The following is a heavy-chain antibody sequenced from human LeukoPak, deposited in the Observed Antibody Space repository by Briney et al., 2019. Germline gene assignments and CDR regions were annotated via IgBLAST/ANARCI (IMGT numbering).Heavy chain of an antibody. J-gene: IGHJ4*02. Sequence: SGTLSLTCAVSGGSISSSNWWSWVRQPPGKGLEWIGEIYHSGSTNYNPSLKSRVTISADKSKNQFSLKLSSVTAADTAVYYCARDIDSSSWYGVYWGQGTLVTVSS. CDR3: ARDIDSSSWYGVY. CDR2: IYHSGST. CDR1: GGSISSSNW. D-gene: IGHD6-13*01. V-gene: IGHV4-4*02.